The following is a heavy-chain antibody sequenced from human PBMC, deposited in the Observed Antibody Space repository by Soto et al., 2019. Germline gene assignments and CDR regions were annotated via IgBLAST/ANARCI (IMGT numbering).Heavy chain of an antibody. CDR3: ARQMTTVATRNSYCYYGMDV. D-gene: IGHD4-4*01. CDR1: GGSFSGYY. J-gene: IGHJ6*02. V-gene: IGHV4-34*01. CDR2: INHSGST. Sequence: QVQLQQWGAGLLKPSETLSLTCAVYGGSFSGYYWSWIRQPPGKGLEWIGEINHSGSTNYNPSLKSRVTISVDTSKNQFSLKLSAVTAADTAVYYCARQMTTVATRNSYCYYGMDVWGQGTTVTVSS.